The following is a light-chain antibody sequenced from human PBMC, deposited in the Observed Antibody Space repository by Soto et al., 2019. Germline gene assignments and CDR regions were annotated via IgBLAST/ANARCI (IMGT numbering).Light chain of an antibody. CDR1: SSDVGGYNY. J-gene: IGLJ2*01. V-gene: IGLV2-14*01. CDR2: EVY. CDR3: SSYTSSSTLVV. Sequence: QSALTQPASVSGSPGQSITISCTGSSSDVGGYNYVSWYQQHPGKAPKLMIYEVYDRPSGVSIRFSGSKSGNTASLTISGLQAEDEADYYCSSYTSSSTLVVFGGGTKLTVL.